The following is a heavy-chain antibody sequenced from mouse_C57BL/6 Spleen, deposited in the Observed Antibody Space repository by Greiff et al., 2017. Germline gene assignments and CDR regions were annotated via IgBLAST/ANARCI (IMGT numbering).Heavy chain of an antibody. CDR1: GYTFTDYN. Sequence: VQLQQSGPELVKPGASVKIPCKASGYTFTDYNMDWVKQSHGQSLEWIGDINPNNGGTIYNQKFKGKATMTVDKSSSTAYMELRSLTSEDTAVYYCARSGYYCSSYVPFAYWGQGTLVTVSA. CDR2: INPNNGGT. V-gene: IGHV1-18*01. CDR3: ARSGYYCSSYVPFAY. D-gene: IGHD1-1*01. J-gene: IGHJ3*01.